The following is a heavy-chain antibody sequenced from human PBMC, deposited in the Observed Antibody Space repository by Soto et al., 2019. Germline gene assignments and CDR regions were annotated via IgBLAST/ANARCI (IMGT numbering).Heavy chain of an antibody. CDR1: GFTFRDFV. CDR3: AYRNWEGCSGDNCYVFDF. V-gene: IGHV3-23*01. D-gene: IGHD2-15*01. CDR2: ISAGGHTT. J-gene: IGHJ4*02. Sequence: EVQLLESGGGLVQPGGSLRLSCAASGFTFRDFVMTWVRQSPGRGLEWVSGISAGGHTTYYADSVKGRFTISRDNSKNTLSLQINTLRAEDTAVYYCAYRNWEGCSGDNCYVFDFWGQGTLVTVSS.